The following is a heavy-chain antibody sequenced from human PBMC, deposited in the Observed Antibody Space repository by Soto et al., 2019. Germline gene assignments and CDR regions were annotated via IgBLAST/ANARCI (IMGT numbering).Heavy chain of an antibody. V-gene: IGHV1-3*01. CDR2: INAGNGNT. CDR3: ARAISYDFWSGYYNY. Sequence: GASVKVSCKASGYTFTSYAMHWVRQAPGQRLEWMGWINAGNGNTKYSQKFQGRVTITRDTSASTAYMELSSLRSEDTAVYYCARAISYDFWSGYYNYWGQGTLVTAPQ. J-gene: IGHJ4*02. CDR1: GYTFTSYA. D-gene: IGHD3-3*01.